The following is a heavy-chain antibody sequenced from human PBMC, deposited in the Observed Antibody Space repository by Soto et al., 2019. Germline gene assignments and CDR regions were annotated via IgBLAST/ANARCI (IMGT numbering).Heavy chain of an antibody. Sequence: QVQLVQSGAEVKKPGSSVKVSCKASGGTFSSYTISWVRQAPGQGLEWMGRIIPILGIANYAQKFQGRVTITADKSTSTADMELSSLRSEDTAVYYCASAITTVSAFDICGQGTMVTVSS. D-gene: IGHD3-22*01. CDR3: ASAITTVSAFDI. V-gene: IGHV1-69*02. CDR1: GGTFSSYT. CDR2: IIPILGIA. J-gene: IGHJ3*02.